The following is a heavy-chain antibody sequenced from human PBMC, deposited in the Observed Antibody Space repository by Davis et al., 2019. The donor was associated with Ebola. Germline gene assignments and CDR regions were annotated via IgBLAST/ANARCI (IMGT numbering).Heavy chain of an antibody. V-gene: IGHV4-34*01. Sequence: SETLSLTCAVFGGSFSDYYWTWFRQPPGKGLEWVGEITHTGSTSYNPSLKSRVSISVDTSKNQFSLKLTSVTAADTAVYYCARDYWAIEGAFDIWGQGTMVTVSS. CDR2: ITHTGST. CDR3: ARDYWAIEGAFDI. CDR1: GGSFSDYY. J-gene: IGHJ3*02. D-gene: IGHD2-8*02.